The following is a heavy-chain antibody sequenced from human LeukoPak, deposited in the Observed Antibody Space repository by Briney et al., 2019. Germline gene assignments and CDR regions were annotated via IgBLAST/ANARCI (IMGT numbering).Heavy chain of an antibody. V-gene: IGHV1-2*02. CDR1: GYTFTGFY. CDR3: ARGRGYCSSTSCGHWFDP. D-gene: IGHD2-2*01. CDR2: INPNSGDT. J-gene: IGHJ5*02. Sequence: ASVKVSFKTSGYTFTGFYMHWVRRAPGQGLDWIGWINPNSGDTNYAQKFQGRVTTTRDTSISTAYMELSRLRSDDTAVYYCARGRGYCSSTSCGHWFDPWGQGTLVTVSS.